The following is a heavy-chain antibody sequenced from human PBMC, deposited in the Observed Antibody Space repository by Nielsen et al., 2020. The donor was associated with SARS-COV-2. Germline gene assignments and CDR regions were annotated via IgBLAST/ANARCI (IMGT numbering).Heavy chain of an antibody. D-gene: IGHD1-26*01. J-gene: IGHJ4*02. CDR1: GFTFDDYA. CDR2: ISWNSGSI. CDR3: ARPYSGSYYSHFDY. V-gene: IGHV3-9*01. Sequence: GGSLRLSCAASGFTFDDYAMHWVRQAPGKGLEWVSGISWNSGSIGYADSVKGRFTISRDNAKNSLYLQMNSLRAEDTAVYYCARPYSGSYYSHFDYWGQGTLVTVSS.